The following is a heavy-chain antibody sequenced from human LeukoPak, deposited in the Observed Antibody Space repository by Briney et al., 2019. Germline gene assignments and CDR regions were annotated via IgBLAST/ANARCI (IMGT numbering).Heavy chain of an antibody. CDR1: GFTFSSYG. J-gene: IGHJ3*02. V-gene: IGHV3-21*01. D-gene: IGHD2-2*01. Sequence: GGSLRLSCAASGFTFSSYGMNWVRQAPGKGLEWVSSISSSSSYIYYADSVKGRFTISRDNAKNSLYLQMNSLRAEDTAVYYCARDYCSSTSCYWYAFDIWGQGTMVTVSS. CDR2: ISSSSSYI. CDR3: ARDYCSSTSCYWYAFDI.